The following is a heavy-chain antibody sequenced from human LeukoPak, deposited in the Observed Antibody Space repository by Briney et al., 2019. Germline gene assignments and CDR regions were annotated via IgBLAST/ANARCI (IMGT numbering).Heavy chain of an antibody. J-gene: IGHJ5*02. CDR3: ARDSGNNWFDP. V-gene: IGHV4-30-4*02. Sequence: SETLSLTCTVSGGSISSGDYYWSWIRQPPGKGLEWIGYIYYSGSTYYNPSLKSRVTISVDTSKNQFSLKLSSVTAADTAVYYCARDSGNNWFDPWGQGTLVTVSS. CDR2: IYYSGST. CDR1: GGSISSGDYY. D-gene: IGHD1-14*01.